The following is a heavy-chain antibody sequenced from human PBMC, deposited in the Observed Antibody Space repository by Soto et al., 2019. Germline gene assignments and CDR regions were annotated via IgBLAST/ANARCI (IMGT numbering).Heavy chain of an antibody. V-gene: IGHV3-73*02. Sequence: EVQLVESGGGLVQPGGSLKLSCAASGFTFSGSAMHWVRQASGKGLEWVGRIRSKANSYATAYAASVKGRFTISRDESKNTAYLQMNSLKTEDTAVYYCTRHLDTLGYSSSWYSEYYYGMEVWGQGTTVTVSS. J-gene: IGHJ6*02. D-gene: IGHD6-13*01. CDR1: GFTFSGSA. CDR2: IRSKANSYAT. CDR3: TRHLDTLGYSSSWYSEYYYGMEV.